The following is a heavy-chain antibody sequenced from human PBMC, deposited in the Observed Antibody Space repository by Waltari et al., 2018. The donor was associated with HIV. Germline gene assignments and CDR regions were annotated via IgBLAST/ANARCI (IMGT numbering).Heavy chain of an antibody. CDR3: ARDRDGSGALDY. J-gene: IGHJ4*02. CDR1: GGSISNGGYY. D-gene: IGHD3-10*01. CDR2: IYDSGRT. Sequence: QVQLQESGPGLVKPSQTLSLTCPVSGGSISNGGYYWSWIRQHPGKGLQWIGYIYDSGRTYYNPSLRSLVTLSVDTSKNQFSLKVKSVTAADTAMYYCARDRDGSGALDYWGQGNLVTVSA. V-gene: IGHV4-31*01.